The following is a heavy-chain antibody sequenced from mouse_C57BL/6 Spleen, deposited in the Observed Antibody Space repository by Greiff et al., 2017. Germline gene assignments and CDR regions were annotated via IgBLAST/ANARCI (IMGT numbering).Heavy chain of an antibody. Sequence: EVMLVESEGGLVQPGSSMKLSCTASGFTFSDYYMAWVRQVPEKGLEWVANINYDGSSTYYLDSLKSRFIISRDNAKNILYLQMSSLKSEDTATYYCARDYYGSGDYYAMDYWGQGTSVTVSS. D-gene: IGHD1-1*01. CDR1: GFTFSDYY. CDR2: INYDGSST. V-gene: IGHV5-16*01. CDR3: ARDYYGSGDYYAMDY. J-gene: IGHJ4*01.